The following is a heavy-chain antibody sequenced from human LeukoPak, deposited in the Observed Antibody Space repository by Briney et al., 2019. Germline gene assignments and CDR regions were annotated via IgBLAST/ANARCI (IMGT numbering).Heavy chain of an antibody. Sequence: GSLRLSCAASGFTFSSYSMNWVRQAPGKGLEWVSSISSSSSYIYYADSVKGRFTISRDNAKNSLYLQMNSLRAEDTAVYYCARPNSSGWSAFDYWGQGTLVTVSS. D-gene: IGHD6-19*01. CDR3: ARPNSSGWSAFDY. CDR1: GFTFSSYS. J-gene: IGHJ4*02. V-gene: IGHV3-21*01. CDR2: ISSSSSYI.